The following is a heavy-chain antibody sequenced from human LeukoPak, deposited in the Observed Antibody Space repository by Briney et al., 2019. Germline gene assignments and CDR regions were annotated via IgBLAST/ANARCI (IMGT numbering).Heavy chain of an antibody. CDR2: GDYSGGT. CDR1: GDSFSSVTDY. J-gene: IGHJ4*02. D-gene: IGHD6-19*01. Sequence: RSSETLSLTCTVSGDSFSSVTDYWAWIRQPPGKGLEWIASGDYSGGTYYNPSLESRAAISADMSKNQFSLKLTSVTGADTAVYYCAGERGEEYSSGWYKRNYFDNWGQGIRVTVSS. CDR3: AGERGEEYSSGWYKRNYFDN. V-gene: IGHV4-39*07.